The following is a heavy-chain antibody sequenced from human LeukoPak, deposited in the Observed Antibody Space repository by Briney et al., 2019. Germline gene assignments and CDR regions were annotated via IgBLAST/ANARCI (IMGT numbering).Heavy chain of an antibody. CDR3: AKLYYDSSGKYNGDY. V-gene: IGHV3-30*18. CDR1: GFTFSNAY. J-gene: IGHJ4*02. Sequence: PGGSLRLSCAASGFTFSNAYMNWVRQAPGKGLEWVAVISYDGSNKYYADSVKGRFTISRDNSKNTLYLQMNSLRAEDTAVYYCAKLYYDSSGKYNGDYWGQGTLVTVSS. CDR2: ISYDGSNK. D-gene: IGHD3-22*01.